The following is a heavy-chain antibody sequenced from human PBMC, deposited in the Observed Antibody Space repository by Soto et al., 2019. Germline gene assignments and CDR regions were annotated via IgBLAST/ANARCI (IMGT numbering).Heavy chain of an antibody. CDR3: ARDTDPRRIAGYFDS. CDR1: GFTFSDNY. V-gene: IGHV3-11*01. D-gene: IGHD6-13*01. Sequence: QVQLVESGGALVKPGESLRLSCAASGFTFSDNYMSWIRQAPGKGLEWVSYISKSSTIIYYADSVKGRFTISGDNAKNSLYRQMNSLRAEDTAMYYCARDTDPRRIAGYFDSWGQGTLVTVSS. J-gene: IGHJ4*02. CDR2: ISKSSTII.